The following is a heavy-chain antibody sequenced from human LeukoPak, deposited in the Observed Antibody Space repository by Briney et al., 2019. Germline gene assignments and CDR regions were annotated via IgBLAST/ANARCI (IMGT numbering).Heavy chain of an antibody. CDR2: IYYSGST. J-gene: IGHJ4*02. Sequence: PSETLSLTCTVSGGSISSSSYYWGWIRQPPGKGLEWIGSIYYSGSTYYNPSLKSRVTISVDTSKNQFSLKLSSVTAADTAVYYCAREDHYGSGSYYKGGVGDYWGQGTLVTVSS. CDR1: GGSISSSSYY. CDR3: AREDHYGSGSYYKGGVGDY. V-gene: IGHV4-39*07. D-gene: IGHD3-10*01.